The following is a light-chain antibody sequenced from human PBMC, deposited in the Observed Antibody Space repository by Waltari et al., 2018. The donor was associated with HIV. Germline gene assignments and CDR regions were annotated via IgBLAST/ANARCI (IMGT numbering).Light chain of an antibody. CDR1: KNNVGFQV. Sequence: QAGLTPPPSVSKALQQTATLTCTGDKNNVGFQVAVWLKHHPGRPPKLLSYRGNNRPSGVPDRFSASTSGNTVSLNITGLQADDEADYFCSSWDTRLNGWVFGGGTHLTVL. J-gene: IGLJ3*02. V-gene: IGLV10-54*04. CDR2: RGN. CDR3: SSWDTRLNGWV.